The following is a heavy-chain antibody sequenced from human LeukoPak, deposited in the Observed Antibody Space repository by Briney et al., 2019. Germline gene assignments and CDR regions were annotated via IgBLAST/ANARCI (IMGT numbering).Heavy chain of an antibody. J-gene: IGHJ4*02. Sequence: ASVKVSCKASGGTFSSYAISWVRQAPGQGLEWMGIINPSGGSTSYAQKFQGRVTMTRDTSTSTVYMELGSLRSEDTAVYYCAREEYYYGSGSYYNGRSGFDYWGQGTLVTVSS. V-gene: IGHV1-46*01. CDR1: GGTFSSYA. CDR3: AREEYYYGSGSYYNGRSGFDY. CDR2: INPSGGST. D-gene: IGHD3-10*01.